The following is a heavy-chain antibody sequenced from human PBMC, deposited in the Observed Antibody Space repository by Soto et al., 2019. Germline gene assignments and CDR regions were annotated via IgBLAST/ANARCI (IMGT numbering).Heavy chain of an antibody. CDR1: GFSLTTDRVG. CDR3: AHAYCGRSLL. Sequence: QITLKESGPTLVKPTQTLTLTCTFSGFSLTTDRVGVGWIRQPPGEALEWLAVIYWDDSKTSRPSLESSLTIPKETPKTQLAITLTTVHPLVTATDDGAHAYCGRSLLWRQGNLVPLAS. V-gene: IGHV2-5*02. D-gene: IGHD1-26*01. CDR2: IYWDDSK. J-gene: IGHJ4*02.